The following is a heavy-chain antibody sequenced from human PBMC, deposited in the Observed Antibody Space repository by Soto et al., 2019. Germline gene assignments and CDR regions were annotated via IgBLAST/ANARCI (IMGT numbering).Heavy chain of an antibody. CDR2: ISTYNGNT. V-gene: IGHV1-18*01. D-gene: IGHD3-22*01. CDR3: ARDADYYNNSGYYILCDFDL. J-gene: IGHJ2*01. CDR1: GYTFTSYG. Sequence: QVQLVQSGAEVKKPGASVKVSCKASGYTFTSYGVTWVRQAPGQGLEWLGWISTYNGNTNYAQNLQGRVTMTTDTSTSTAFMELRSLRSDDTAVYYCARDADYYNNSGYYILCDFDLWGRGTLVTVSS.